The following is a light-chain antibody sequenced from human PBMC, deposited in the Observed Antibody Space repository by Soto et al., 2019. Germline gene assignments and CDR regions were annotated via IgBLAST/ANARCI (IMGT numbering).Light chain of an antibody. V-gene: IGKV3-20*01. Sequence: ESVLTQSPGTLSLSPGERATLSCRASQRISSSSLAWYQQKPGQAPRLLIYDASRRATGIPDRFSGSGSDTESTLTISRLEPEAFAVYYCQQYGDSPLFTFGPGTKVDIK. CDR1: QRISSSS. CDR2: DAS. J-gene: IGKJ3*01. CDR3: QQYGDSPLFT.